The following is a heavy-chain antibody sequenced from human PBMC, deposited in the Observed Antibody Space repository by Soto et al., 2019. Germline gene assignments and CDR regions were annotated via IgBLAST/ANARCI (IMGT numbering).Heavy chain of an antibody. J-gene: IGHJ4*02. D-gene: IGHD2-8*02. CDR1: GFTFSSYG. CDR3: AKDYWWLYDGPFGFFDY. V-gene: IGHV3-30*18. Sequence: PGGSLRLSCAASGFTFSSYGMHWVRQAPGKGLEWVAVISYDGSNKYYADSVKGRFTISRDNSKNTLYLQMNSLRAEDTAVYYCAKDYWWLYDGPFGFFDYWGQGTLVTVSS. CDR2: ISYDGSNK.